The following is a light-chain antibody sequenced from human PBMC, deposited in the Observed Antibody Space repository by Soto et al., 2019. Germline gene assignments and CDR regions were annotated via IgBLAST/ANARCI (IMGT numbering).Light chain of an antibody. CDR2: AAS. Sequence: EIVLTPSPGTLSLFSGERATLSCRASQTVSSSFLAWYQQTPGQAPRLLIYAASSRATGIPDRFSGSGSGTDFTLTISRLEPEDFAVYYCQQYGNSPQTFGQGTKVDIK. CDR3: QQYGNSPQT. CDR1: QTVSSSF. J-gene: IGKJ1*01. V-gene: IGKV3-20*01.